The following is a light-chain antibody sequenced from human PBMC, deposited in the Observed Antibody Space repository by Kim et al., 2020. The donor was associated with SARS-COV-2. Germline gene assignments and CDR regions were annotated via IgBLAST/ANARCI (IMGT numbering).Light chain of an antibody. V-gene: IGKV3-15*01. CDR3: QQYYNWWT. CDR1: QSFTSN. CDR2: GAS. Sequence: SVSPGERATLSGRASQSFTSNLAWYQQKPGQAPRLLIYGASTRATGIPARFSGSGSGTEFTLTISSLQSEDFAVYYCQQYYNWWTFGQGTKVDIK. J-gene: IGKJ1*01.